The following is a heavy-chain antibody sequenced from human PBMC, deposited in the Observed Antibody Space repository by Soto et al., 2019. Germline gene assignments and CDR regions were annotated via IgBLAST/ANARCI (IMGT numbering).Heavy chain of an antibody. Sequence: PGGSLRLSCAASGFTFSSYWMHWVRQAPGKGLVWVSRINTDGTTTTYADSLKGRFTISRDNAKNTLCLQMNSLRAEDTAVYYCARFLGTIAARPGYYGVDVWGQGTTVTVSS. CDR3: ARFLGTIAARPGYYGVDV. V-gene: IGHV3-74*01. CDR2: INTDGTTT. J-gene: IGHJ6*02. D-gene: IGHD6-6*01. CDR1: GFTFSSYW.